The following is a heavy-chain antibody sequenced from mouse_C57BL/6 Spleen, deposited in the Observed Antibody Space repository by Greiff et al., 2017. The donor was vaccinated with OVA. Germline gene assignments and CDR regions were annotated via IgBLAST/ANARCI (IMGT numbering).Heavy chain of an antibody. D-gene: IGHD2-4*01. J-gene: IGHJ3*01. CDR1: GYTFTSYW. CDR2: IHPNSGST. Sequence: VQLQQPGAELVKPGASVKLSCKASGYTFTSYWMHWVKQRPGQGLEWIGMIHPNSGSTNYNEKFKSKATLTVDKSSSTAYMQLSSLTSEDSAVYYCARAREDYPAWFAYWGQGTLVTVSA. CDR3: ARAREDYPAWFAY. V-gene: IGHV1-64*01.